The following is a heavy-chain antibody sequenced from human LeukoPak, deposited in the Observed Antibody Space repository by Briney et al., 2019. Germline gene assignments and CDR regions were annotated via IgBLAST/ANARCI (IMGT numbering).Heavy chain of an antibody. CDR2: VDYREST. CDR1: GASISSSSYS. V-gene: IGHV4-39*01. CDR3: ARQSVLMVYARDY. D-gene: IGHD2-8*01. J-gene: IGHJ4*02. Sequence: SQTLSLTCNVSGASISSSSYSWGWIRQPPGMGLEWFGSVDYRESTYYNRSLKSRGTVSVDTSKNKFTLKLSSVPTPDTVVYYCARQSVLMVYARDYWGQGTLDTVSS.